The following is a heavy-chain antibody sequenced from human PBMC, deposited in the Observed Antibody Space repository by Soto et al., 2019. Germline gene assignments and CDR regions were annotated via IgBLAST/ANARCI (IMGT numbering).Heavy chain of an antibody. V-gene: IGHV3-11*01. CDR3: ARSPPYYYDSSVDY. J-gene: IGHJ4*02. CDR1: GFTFSDYY. Sequence: LRLSCAASGFTFSDYYMSWIRQAPGKGLEWVSYISSSGSTIYYADSVKGRFTISRDNAKNSLYLQMNSLRAEDTAVYYCARSPPYYYDSSVDYWGQGTLVTVSS. CDR2: ISSSGSTI. D-gene: IGHD3-22*01.